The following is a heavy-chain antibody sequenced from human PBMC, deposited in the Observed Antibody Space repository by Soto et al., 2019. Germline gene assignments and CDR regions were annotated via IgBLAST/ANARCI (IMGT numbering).Heavy chain of an antibody. V-gene: IGHV3-23*01. CDR1: GCTFSSYA. Sequence: GSLLLSCSASGCTFSSYAMSWVRQAPGKGLEWVSAISGSGGSTYYADSVKGRFTISRDNSKNTLYLQMNSLRAEDTAVYYCAKDGVLRYFDWSSWGQGTMVTVSS. J-gene: IGHJ3*01. D-gene: IGHD3-9*01. CDR3: AKDGVLRYFDWSS. CDR2: ISGSGGST.